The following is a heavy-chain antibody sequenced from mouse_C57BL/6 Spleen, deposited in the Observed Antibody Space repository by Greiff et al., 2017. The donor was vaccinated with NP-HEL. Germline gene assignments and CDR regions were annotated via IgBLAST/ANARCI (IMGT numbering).Heavy chain of an antibody. Sequence: QVTLKESGPGILQPSQTLSLTCSFSGFSLSTFGMGVGWIRQPSGQGLEWLAHIWWDDAKYYNPALKSRPLLSKDTSKNQVFLKIANVDTADTATDYCAQIGGSIDGYLDYWGQGTTLTVSS. CDR2: IWWDDAK. V-gene: IGHV8-8*01. CDR1: GFSLSTFGMG. D-gene: IGHD2-3*01. J-gene: IGHJ2*01. CDR3: AQIGGSIDGYLDY.